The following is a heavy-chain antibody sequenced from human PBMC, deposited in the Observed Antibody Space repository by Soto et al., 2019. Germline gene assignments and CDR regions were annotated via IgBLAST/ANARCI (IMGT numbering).Heavy chain of an antibody. CDR1: GYIFTNYD. D-gene: IGHD4-17*01. CDR2: INPNRGNT. V-gene: IGHV1-8*01. CDR3: ARCLKYGDDARGFEP. Sequence: QVQLVQSGAEVKKPGASVKVSCKASGYIFTNYDINWVRQATGQGLEYLGWINPNRGNTGYVQKFQGRVTMTRNTSRNTAYMELNSLRSEDTAVYYCARCLKYGDDARGFEPWGQGTLVTVSS. J-gene: IGHJ5*02.